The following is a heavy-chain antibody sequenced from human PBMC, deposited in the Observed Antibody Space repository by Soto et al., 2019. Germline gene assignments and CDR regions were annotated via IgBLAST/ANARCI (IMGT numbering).Heavy chain of an antibody. Sequence: QVQLQQWGAGLLKPAETLSLTCAVYGGFISSGSYYWSWIRQPPGKGLEWIGEMSHSGGTHFNPSLKSRFTISVDTSKNQFSLKMSSVTAAHTALYYCARVERGTVTTVVDAFDIWGPGTMVTVSS. D-gene: IGHD1-1*01. CDR1: GGFISSGSYY. J-gene: IGHJ3*02. V-gene: IGHV4-34*01. CDR3: ARVERGTVTTVVDAFDI. CDR2: MSHSGGT.